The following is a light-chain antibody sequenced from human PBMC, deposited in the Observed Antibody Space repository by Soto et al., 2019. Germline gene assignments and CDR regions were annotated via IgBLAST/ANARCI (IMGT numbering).Light chain of an antibody. CDR3: QQRGNWPVT. V-gene: IGKV3-11*01. J-gene: IGKJ1*01. Sequence: EIELTQSPATLSLSPGERATLSCRASQSVGSYFAWYQQKPGQAPRLLIYDASNRATGIPARFSGSGSGTDFTLTISSLEPDDFAVYYCQQRGNWPVTFGQGTRVDIK. CDR2: DAS. CDR1: QSVGSY.